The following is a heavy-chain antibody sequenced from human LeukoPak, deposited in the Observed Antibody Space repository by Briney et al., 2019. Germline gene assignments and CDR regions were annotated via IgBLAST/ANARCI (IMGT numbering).Heavy chain of an antibody. J-gene: IGHJ4*02. CDR2: ISARGDNS. CDR3: ANRNYYLDY. V-gene: IGHV3-23*01. Sequence: GSLRPPRAASGFSFSTYTMAWVRQAPGQGLEWVSAISARGDNSWYADSVKGRFSISRDNSKNTLYLQMNNLRAEDTAIYYCANRNYYLDYWGQGTLVTVSS. D-gene: IGHD3-10*01. CDR1: GFSFSTYT.